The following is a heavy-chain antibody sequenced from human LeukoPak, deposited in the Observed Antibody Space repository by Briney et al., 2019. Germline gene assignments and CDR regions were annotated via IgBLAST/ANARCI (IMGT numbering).Heavy chain of an antibody. D-gene: IGHD3-10*01. CDR2: INSDGSST. CDR1: GFTFSSYW. V-gene: IGHV3-74*01. J-gene: IGHJ6*03. CDR3: ARGALYYYGSGSYYCYYYYMDV. Sequence: SGGSLRLSCAASGFTFSSYWMHWVRQAPGKGLVWVSRINSDGSSTSYADSVKGRFTISRDNAKNTLYLQMNSLRAEDTAVYYCARGALYYYGSGSYYCYYYYMDVWGKGTTVTISS.